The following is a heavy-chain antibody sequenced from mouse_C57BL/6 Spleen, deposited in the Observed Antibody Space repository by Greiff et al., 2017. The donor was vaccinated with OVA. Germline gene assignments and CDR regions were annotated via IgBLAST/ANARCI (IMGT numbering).Heavy chain of an antibody. CDR2: IDPSDSET. Sequence: QVQLQQPGAELVRPGSSVKLSCKASGYTFTSYWMHWVKQRPIQGLEWIGNIDPSDSETHYNQKFKDKATLTVDKSSSTAYMQLSSLTSEDSAVYYCARMPGTYYAMDYWGQGTSVTVSS. V-gene: IGHV1-52*01. CDR3: ARMPGTYYAMDY. CDR1: GYTFTSYW. J-gene: IGHJ4*01. D-gene: IGHD6-1*01.